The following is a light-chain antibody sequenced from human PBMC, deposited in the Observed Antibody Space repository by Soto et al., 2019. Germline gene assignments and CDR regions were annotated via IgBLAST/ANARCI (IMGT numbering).Light chain of an antibody. CDR3: SSYTSSSTWV. CDR2: DVN. J-gene: IGLJ3*02. Sequence: QSALTQPASVSGSPGQSITISCPGTSSDVGGYNYVSWYQQHPGKAPKLIIYDVNNRPSGVSNRFSGSKSGNTASLTISGLQAEDEADYYCSSYTSSSTWVFGGGTTVTVL. V-gene: IGLV2-14*03. CDR1: SSDVGGYNY.